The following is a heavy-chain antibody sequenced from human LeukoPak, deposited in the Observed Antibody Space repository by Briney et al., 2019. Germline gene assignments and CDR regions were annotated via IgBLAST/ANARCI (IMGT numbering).Heavy chain of an antibody. CDR3: AKDREPGIAVASDY. Sequence: GGSLRLSCAASGVTFRSYAMSWVRQAPGKGLEWGSIITGSGGSTYYADSVKGRFTISRDNSKNTLYLQMNSLRAEDTAVYYCAKDREPGIAVASDYWGQGTLVTVSS. CDR2: ITGSGGST. CDR1: GVTFRSYA. V-gene: IGHV3-23*01. J-gene: IGHJ4*02. D-gene: IGHD6-19*01.